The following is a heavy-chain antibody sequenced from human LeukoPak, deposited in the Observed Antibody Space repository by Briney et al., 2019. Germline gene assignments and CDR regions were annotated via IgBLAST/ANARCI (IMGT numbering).Heavy chain of an antibody. CDR1: GYTFTSYG. CDR3: ARGGRYCSSTSCYASDAFDI. CDR2: ISAYNGNT. V-gene: IGHV1-18*01. Sequence: GASVKVSCKASGYTFTSYGISWVRQAPGQGLEWMGWISAYNGNTNYAQKLQGRVTMTTDTSTSTAYMELRSLRSDDTAVYYCARGGRYCSSTSCYASDAFDIWGQGTMVTVSS. J-gene: IGHJ3*02. D-gene: IGHD2-2*01.